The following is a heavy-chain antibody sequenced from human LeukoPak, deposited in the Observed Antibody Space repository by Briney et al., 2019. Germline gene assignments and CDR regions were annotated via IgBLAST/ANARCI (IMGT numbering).Heavy chain of an antibody. V-gene: IGHV1-24*01. CDR2: FDPEDGET. CDR1: GYTLTELS. Sequence: ASVKVSCKVSGYTLTELSMHWVRQAPGKGLEWMGGFDPEDGETIYAQKFQGRLTLTRDTSISTAYMEVSRLKSDDTAVYYCARTNGGYEYNWGQGTRVIVSS. D-gene: IGHD5-12*01. CDR3: ARTNGGYEYN. J-gene: IGHJ4*02.